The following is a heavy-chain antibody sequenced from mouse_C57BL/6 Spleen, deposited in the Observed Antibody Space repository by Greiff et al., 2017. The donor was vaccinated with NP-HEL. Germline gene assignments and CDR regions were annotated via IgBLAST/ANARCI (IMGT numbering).Heavy chain of an antibody. V-gene: IGHV5-17*01. D-gene: IGHD3-2*02. CDR1: GFTFSDYG. CDR2: ISSGSSTI. CDR3: ARKLRLYYAMDY. J-gene: IGHJ4*01. Sequence: VQLKESGGGLVKPGGSLKLSCAASGFTFSDYGMHWVRQAPEQGLEWVAYISSGSSTIYYADTVKGRFTISRDNAKNTLFLQMTSLRSEDTAMYYCARKLRLYYAMDYWGQGTSVTVSS.